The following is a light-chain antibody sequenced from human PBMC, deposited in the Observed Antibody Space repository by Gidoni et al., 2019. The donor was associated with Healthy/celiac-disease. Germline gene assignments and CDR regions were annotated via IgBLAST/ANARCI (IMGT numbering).Light chain of an antibody. V-gene: IGLV1-44*01. J-gene: IGLJ3*02. CDR2: SNN. CDR3: AAWDDSLNGPV. Sequence: QSVLTQPPSASGTPGQGVTISCSGGSSNIGSNTVNWYQQLPGTAPKLLIYSNNQRPPGVPDRFSGSKSGTSASLAISGLQSEDEADYYCAAWDDSLNGPVFGGGTKLTVL. CDR1: SSNIGSNT.